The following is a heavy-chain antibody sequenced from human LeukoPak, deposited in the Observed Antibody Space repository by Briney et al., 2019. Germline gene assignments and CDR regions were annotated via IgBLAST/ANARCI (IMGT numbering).Heavy chain of an antibody. J-gene: IGHJ6*03. CDR3: ARDKEHCSGGSCFFHYMDV. V-gene: IGHV3-74*01. CDR1: GFTFSSYW. CDR2: IKSDGST. D-gene: IGHD2-15*01. Sequence: GGSLRLSCAASGFTFSSYWMHWVRQAPGKGLVWVSRIKSDGSTNYADSVKGRFTISRDDAKNSLYLQMNSLRAEDTAVYFCARDKEHCSGGSCFFHYMDVWGRGTTVTVSS.